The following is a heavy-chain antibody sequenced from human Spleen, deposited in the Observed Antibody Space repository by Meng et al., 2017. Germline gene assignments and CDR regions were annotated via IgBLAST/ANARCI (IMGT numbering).Heavy chain of an antibody. D-gene: IGHD2-15*01. V-gene: IGHV4-38-2*02. CDR3: ARRRVAGGAGYFDS. Sequence: GSLRLSCTVSGSSIISGFYWGWIRQPPGKRLEWIGTIYHTGPTFYNWSLKSRVTISVDTSTNQFSLRLSSVTAADTAVYYCARRRVAGGAGYFDSWGQGTLVTVSS. J-gene: IGHJ4*02. CDR2: IYHTGPT. CDR1: GSSIISGFY.